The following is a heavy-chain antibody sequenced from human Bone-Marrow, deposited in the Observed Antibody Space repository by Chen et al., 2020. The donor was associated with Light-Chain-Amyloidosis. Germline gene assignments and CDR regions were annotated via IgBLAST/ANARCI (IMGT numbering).Heavy chain of an antibody. Sequence: QVQLQESGPGLVKPSETLSLTCTVSGASFSNYYWSWIRQPPGKGLEWIGYVYYSGSTNYNPSLKSRVTISVDTSKNQLSLKLNSVTAADTAVYYCARDRRFGNFDYWGQGTLVTVSS. CDR2: VYYSGST. CDR1: GASFSNYY. CDR3: ARDRRFGNFDY. J-gene: IGHJ4*02. V-gene: IGHV4-59*01. D-gene: IGHD3-10*01.